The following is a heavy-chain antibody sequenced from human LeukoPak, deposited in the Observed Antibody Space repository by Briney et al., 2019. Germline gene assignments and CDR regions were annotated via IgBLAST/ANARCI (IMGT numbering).Heavy chain of an antibody. V-gene: IGHV1-3*01. J-gene: IGHJ6*02. Sequence: GASVKASCKASGYSFSNHTMHWVRQAPGQRLEWMGWINAGNGNTKYSQKFQGRVTITRDTSASTAYMELSSLRSEDTAVYYCAREPSYYYYYGMDVWGQGTTVTVSS. CDR1: GYSFSNHT. CDR3: AREPSYYYYYGMDV. CDR2: INAGNGNT.